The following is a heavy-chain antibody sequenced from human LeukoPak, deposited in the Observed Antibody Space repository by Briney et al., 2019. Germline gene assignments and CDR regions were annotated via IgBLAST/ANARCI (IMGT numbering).Heavy chain of an antibody. J-gene: IGHJ4*02. D-gene: IGHD6-13*01. Sequence: DSVKGRCTISRDTSKNMLYLQMNSLRAEDTAVYYCAKAWAAAGTFASWGQGTLVTVSS. V-gene: IGHV3-23*01. CDR3: AKAWAAAGTFAS.